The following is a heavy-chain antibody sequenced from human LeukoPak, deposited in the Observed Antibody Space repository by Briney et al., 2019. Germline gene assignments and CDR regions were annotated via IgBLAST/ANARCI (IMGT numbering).Heavy chain of an antibody. J-gene: IGHJ6*02. Sequence: QSWGSLRLSCVASGFTFISYGMHWVRQAPGKGLEWVAVISYDGSNKYYADSVKGRFTISRDNSKNTLCLQLNSLRAEDTAVYYCAKARGSYYDSYYNGMDVWGQGTTVTVSS. CDR3: AKARGSYYDSYYNGMDV. CDR2: ISYDGSNK. CDR1: GFTFISYG. D-gene: IGHD1-26*01. V-gene: IGHV3-30*18.